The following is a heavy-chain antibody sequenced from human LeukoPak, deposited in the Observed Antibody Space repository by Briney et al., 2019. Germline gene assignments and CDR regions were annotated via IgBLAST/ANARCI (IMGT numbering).Heavy chain of an antibody. V-gene: IGHV5-51*01. CDR3: ARKPHGGYYGMDV. CDR2: IYPGDSDT. CDR1: RYNSQSYW. J-gene: IGHJ6*02. Sequence: GESLKTSSTAFRYNSQSYWICLLRQMPGKVLELMGIIYPGDSDTRYSPSCQGQVTISVDKSISTAYLQWSSLKASGTAMYYCARKPHGGYYGMDVWGQGTTVTVSS. D-gene: IGHD3-10*01.